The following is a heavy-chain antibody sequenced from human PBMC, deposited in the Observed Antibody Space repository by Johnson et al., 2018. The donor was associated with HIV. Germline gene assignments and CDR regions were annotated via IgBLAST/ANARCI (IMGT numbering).Heavy chain of an antibody. CDR3: AGGVAVAFDI. CDR1: GFTFSSYA. V-gene: IGHV3-30*14. D-gene: IGHD6-19*01. J-gene: IGHJ3*02. Sequence: VQLVESGGGVVQPGRSLRLSCAASGFTFSSYAMHWVRQAPGKGLEWVAVISYDGSNTYYADSVKGRFIVSRDNSKNTLYVQMNSLRAEDTAVYYCAGGVAVAFDIWGPGTMVTVSS. CDR2: ISYDGSNT.